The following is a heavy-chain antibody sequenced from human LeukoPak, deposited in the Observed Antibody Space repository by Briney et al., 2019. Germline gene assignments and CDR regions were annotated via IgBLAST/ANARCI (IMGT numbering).Heavy chain of an antibody. Sequence: PETLSLTCTVSGGSISSGDYYWSWIRQPPGKGLDWIGYIYYSGSTNYNPSLKSRVTISVDTSKNQFSLKLNSVTAADTAVYYCARYYSGMDVWGQGTTVTVSS. J-gene: IGHJ6*02. CDR1: GGSISSGDYY. CDR3: ARYYSGMDV. CDR2: IYYSGST. V-gene: IGHV4-61*08.